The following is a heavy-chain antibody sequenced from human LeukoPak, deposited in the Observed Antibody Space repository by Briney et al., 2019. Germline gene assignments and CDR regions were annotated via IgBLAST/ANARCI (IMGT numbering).Heavy chain of an antibody. D-gene: IGHD6-19*01. CDR2: INPSGDST. CDR1: GYTFNRYY. V-gene: IGHV1-46*02. J-gene: IGHJ4*02. CDR3: ARDQRGPSGWYGAYFDY. Sequence: ASVKVSCQASGYTFNRYYMHWVRHAPGQGLEWRGIINPSGDSTSYAQRFQGRVTMTRDTSTSTVYMELSSLRSEDTAVYCCARDQRGPSGWYGAYFDYWGQGTLVTVSS.